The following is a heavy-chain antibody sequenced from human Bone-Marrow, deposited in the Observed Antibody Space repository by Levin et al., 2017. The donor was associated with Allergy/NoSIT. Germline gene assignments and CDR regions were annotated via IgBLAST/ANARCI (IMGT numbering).Heavy chain of an antibody. Sequence: TGESLKISCKASGYSFFNHWIGWVRQMPGKGLEWMGFVFPDDSDTRYSPSFQGQVTISADTSINTAYLRWSSLKASDTAMYFCVTTVTTLGLDYWGQGTLVSVSS. CDR2: VFPDDSDT. CDR1: GYSFFNHW. D-gene: IGHD4-17*01. V-gene: IGHV5-51*01. J-gene: IGHJ4*02. CDR3: VTTVTTLGLDY.